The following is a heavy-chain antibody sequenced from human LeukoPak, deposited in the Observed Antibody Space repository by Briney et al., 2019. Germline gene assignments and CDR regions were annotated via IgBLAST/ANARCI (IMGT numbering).Heavy chain of an antibody. V-gene: IGHV3-23*01. D-gene: IGHD2/OR15-2a*01. CDR3: AKVKENRPPTASRKTWYFDY. CDR1: GFTFSSYA. CDR2: ISGSGGST. Sequence: PGGSLRLSCAASGFTFSSYAMSWVRQAPGKGLEWVSAISGSGGSTYYADSVKGRFTISRDNSKNTLYLQMNSLRAEDTAVYYCAKVKENRPPTASRKTWYFDYWGQGTLVTVSS. J-gene: IGHJ4*02.